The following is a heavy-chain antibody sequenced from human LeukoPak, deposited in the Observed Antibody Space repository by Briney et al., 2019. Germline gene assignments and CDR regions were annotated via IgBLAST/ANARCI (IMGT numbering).Heavy chain of an antibody. Sequence: SVKVSCKASGGTFSSYAISWVRQAPGQGLEWMGGIIPIFGTANYAQKFQGRVTITADESTSTAYVELSSLRSEDTAVYYCARDLYGELGWFDPWGQGTLVTVSS. CDR3: ARDLYGELGWFDP. D-gene: IGHD1-26*01. J-gene: IGHJ5*02. V-gene: IGHV1-69*13. CDR2: IIPIFGTA. CDR1: GGTFSSYA.